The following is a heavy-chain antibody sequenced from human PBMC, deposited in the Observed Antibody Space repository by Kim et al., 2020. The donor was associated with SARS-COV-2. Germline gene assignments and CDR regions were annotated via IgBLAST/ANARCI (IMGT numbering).Heavy chain of an antibody. V-gene: IGHV1-69*13. J-gene: IGHJ5*02. D-gene: IGHD6-19*01. Sequence: SVKVSCKASGGTFSSYAISWVRQAPGQGLEWMGGIIPIFGTANYAQKFQGRVTITADESTSTAYMELSSLRSEDTAVYYCARDSHSEAVAGTRWFDPWGQGTLVTVSS. CDR3: ARDSHSEAVAGTRWFDP. CDR1: GGTFSSYA. CDR2: IIPIFGTA.